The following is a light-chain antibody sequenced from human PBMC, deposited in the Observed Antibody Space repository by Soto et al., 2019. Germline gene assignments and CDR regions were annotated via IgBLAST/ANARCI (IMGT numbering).Light chain of an antibody. CDR1: QSVSRN. Sequence: EIVLTQSPATMSLSPGERATLSCRTSQSVSRNLAWYQQKPGQAPRLLIYDASQRATGIAARFSGSGSGTDFTLTISSLEPEDFAVYFCQQYDNWPYTFGQGTKVDIK. J-gene: IGKJ2*01. CDR2: DAS. CDR3: QQYDNWPYT. V-gene: IGKV3-11*01.